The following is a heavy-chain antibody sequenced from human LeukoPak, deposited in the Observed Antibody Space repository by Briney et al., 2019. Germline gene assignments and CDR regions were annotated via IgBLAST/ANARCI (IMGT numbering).Heavy chain of an antibody. CDR3: AKDLRGSSWYLDY. CDR2: ISYDGSNK. Sequence: PGGSLRLSCAASGFTFSSYGMHWVRQAPGKGLEWVAVISYDGSNKYYADSVKGRFTISRDNSKNTLYLQMNSLRAEDTAVYYCAKDLRGSSWYLDYWGQGTLATVSS. V-gene: IGHV3-30*18. D-gene: IGHD6-13*01. J-gene: IGHJ4*02. CDR1: GFTFSSYG.